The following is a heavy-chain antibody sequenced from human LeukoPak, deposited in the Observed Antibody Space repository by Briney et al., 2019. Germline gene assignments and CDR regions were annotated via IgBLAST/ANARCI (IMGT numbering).Heavy chain of an antibody. CDR3: ARDRSVVVPAAMPGYYYYGMDV. J-gene: IGHJ6*04. Sequence: AASVTVSCKASGYTFTSYYMHWVRQAPGQGLEWMGWINPNSGGTNYAQKFQGWVTMTRDTSISTAYMELSRLRSDDTAVYYCARDRSVVVPAAMPGYYYYGMDVWGKGTTVTVSS. CDR2: INPNSGGT. D-gene: IGHD2-2*01. CDR1: GYTFTSYY. V-gene: IGHV1-2*04.